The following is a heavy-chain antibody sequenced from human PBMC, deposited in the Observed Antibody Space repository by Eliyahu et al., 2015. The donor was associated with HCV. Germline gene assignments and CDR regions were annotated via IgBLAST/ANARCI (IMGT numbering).Heavy chain of an antibody. CDR2: IKSKTDGGTT. CDR1: GFTFXXAW. D-gene: IGHD3-9*01. V-gene: IGHV3-15*05. J-gene: IGHJ1*01. CDR3: ATDRDYDILTGYLHFHH. Sequence: EVQLVESGGGLVKSGGSLRLSCAGSGFTFXXAWMXWVRQAPGKGLEGVGRIKSKTDGGTTDYAAPVKGRFTISRDDSKNTLYLQMNSLKTEDTAVYYCATDRDYDILTGYLHFHHWGQGTLVTVSS.